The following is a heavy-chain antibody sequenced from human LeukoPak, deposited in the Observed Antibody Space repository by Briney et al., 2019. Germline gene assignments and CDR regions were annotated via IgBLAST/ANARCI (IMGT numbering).Heavy chain of an antibody. V-gene: IGHV4-59*12. D-gene: IGHD3-16*02. CDR1: GGSISTYY. CDR2: IYYSGST. CDR3: ARAGFTFGGVIVPNWFDP. Sequence: PSETLSLTCTVSGGSISTYYGNWIRQAPGKGLGWIGYIYYSGSTYYNPSLKSRVTISVDTSKNQFSLKLSSVTAADTAVYYCARAGFTFGGVIVPNWFDPWGQGTLVTVSS. J-gene: IGHJ5*02.